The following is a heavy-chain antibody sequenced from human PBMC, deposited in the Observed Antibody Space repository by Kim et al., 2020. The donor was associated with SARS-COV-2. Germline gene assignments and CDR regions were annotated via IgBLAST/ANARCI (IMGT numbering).Heavy chain of an antibody. V-gene: IGHV3-23*01. D-gene: IGHD4-17*01. CDR2: ISGSCERT. Sequence: GGSLRLSCAASGFTFTNYAMAWVRQAPGKGLEWVSSISGSCERTYYTGSVKGRFTISRDNSGNALYLEMTSLRAEDTAVYYCAKEGGVNTAYFSAMDVWG. CDR3: AKEGGVNTAYFSAMDV. CDR1: GFTFTNYA. J-gene: IGHJ6*03.